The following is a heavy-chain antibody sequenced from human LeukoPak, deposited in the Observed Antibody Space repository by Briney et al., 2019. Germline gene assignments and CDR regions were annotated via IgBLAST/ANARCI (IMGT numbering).Heavy chain of an antibody. J-gene: IGHJ4*02. CDR1: GFTFSSYA. CDR2: ISSNGGST. V-gene: IGHV3-64*01. Sequence: GGSLRLSCAASGFTFSSYAMHWVRQAPGKGLEYVSAISSNGGSTYYANSVKGRFTISRDNSKSTLYLQMGSLRAEDMAVYYCARAPEGYFDYWGQGTLVTVSS. CDR3: ARAPEGYFDY.